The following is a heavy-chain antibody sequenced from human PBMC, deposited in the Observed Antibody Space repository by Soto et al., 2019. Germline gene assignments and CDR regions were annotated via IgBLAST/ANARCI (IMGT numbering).Heavy chain of an antibody. CDR1: GDTFTGFY. CDR2: INANSGGT. J-gene: IGHJ3*01. Sequence: ASVKVSCKASGDTFTGFYMHWVRQAPGQGLEWMGWINANSGGTNYAQKFRGRVTMSRDTSISTAYMELSRLTSDDTAVYYCARLRLRFDAFDVWGQGTMVTVSS. D-gene: IGHD3-16*01. CDR3: ARLRLRFDAFDV. V-gene: IGHV1-2*02.